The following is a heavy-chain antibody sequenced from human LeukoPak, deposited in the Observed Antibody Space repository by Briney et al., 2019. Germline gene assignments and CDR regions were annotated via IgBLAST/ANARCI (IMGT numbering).Heavy chain of an antibody. J-gene: IGHJ4*02. CDR3: ARLGFGTPGDY. Sequence: SETLSLTCAVYGGSFSGYYWSWIRQPPGKGLEWIGEINHSGSTNYNPSLKSRVTISVDTSKNQFSLKLSSVAAADTAVYYCARLGFGTPGDYWGQGTLVTVSS. V-gene: IGHV4-34*01. CDR2: INHSGST. CDR1: GGSFSGYY. D-gene: IGHD3-10*01.